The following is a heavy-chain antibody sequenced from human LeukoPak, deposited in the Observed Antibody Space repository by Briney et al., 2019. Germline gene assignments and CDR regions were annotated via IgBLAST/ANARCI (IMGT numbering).Heavy chain of an antibody. Sequence: GGSLRLSCAASGFTFSSYSMNWVRQAPGEGLEWVAVISYDGNNNYYADSVKDRFTISRDNSKNTLYLQMNSLRPEDTAIYHCARGLVRGVAYYGLDVWGQGTTVTVSS. CDR3: ARGLVRGVAYYGLDV. CDR2: ISYDGNNN. J-gene: IGHJ6*02. CDR1: GFTFSSYS. V-gene: IGHV3-30*03. D-gene: IGHD3-10*01.